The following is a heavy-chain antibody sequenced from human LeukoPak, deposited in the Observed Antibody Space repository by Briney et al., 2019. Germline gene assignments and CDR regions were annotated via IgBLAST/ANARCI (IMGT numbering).Heavy chain of an antibody. D-gene: IGHD3-10*01. CDR3: AKDVNVGGDYFDY. V-gene: IGHV3-30*02. Sequence: PGGSLRLSCAASGFTFRNYGMHWVRLAPGKGLEWVAFIRYDGSIKYYVDSVKGRFTVSRDNSKNTLYLQMNSLRAEDTAMYYCAKDVNVGGDYFDYWGQGTLVTVSS. J-gene: IGHJ4*02. CDR2: IRYDGSIK. CDR1: GFTFRNYG.